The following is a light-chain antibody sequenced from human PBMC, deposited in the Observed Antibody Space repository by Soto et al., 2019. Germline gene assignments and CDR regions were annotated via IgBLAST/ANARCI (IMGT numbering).Light chain of an antibody. CDR3: QQSYSTPLT. J-gene: IGKJ4*01. CDR2: TAS. CDR1: QSISSY. V-gene: IGKV1-39*01. Sequence: DIQMTQSPSSLSASVGDRVTIACRASQSISSYLNWYQQKPGKAPELLISTASNLQSGVPSRFSGTGSGTDFTLTISSLQPEDSAIYYCQQSYSTPLTFGGGTNVEIK.